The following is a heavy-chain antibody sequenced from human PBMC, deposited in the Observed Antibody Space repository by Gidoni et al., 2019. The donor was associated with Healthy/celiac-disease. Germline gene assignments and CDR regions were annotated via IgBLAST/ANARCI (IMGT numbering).Heavy chain of an antibody. V-gene: IGHV4-39*07. CDR2: IYYSGST. J-gene: IGHJ3*02. CDR1: GCSISSSSYY. Sequence: QLQLQESGPGLVKPSETLSLTCTVSGCSISSSSYYWGWIRQPPGKGLEWIGSIYYSGSTYYNPSLKSRVTISVDTSKNQFSLKLSSVTAADTAVYYCAGLRGITIFGVVILSAFDIWGQGTMVTVSS. CDR3: AGLRGITIFGVVILSAFDI. D-gene: IGHD3-3*01.